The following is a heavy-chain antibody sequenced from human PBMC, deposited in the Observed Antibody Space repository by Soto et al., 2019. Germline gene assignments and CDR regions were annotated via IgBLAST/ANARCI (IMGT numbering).Heavy chain of an antibody. Sequence: PGGSLRLSCXAXGFTFSNYAMSWVRQAPGKGLEWVSVIGGDGGSTYYADSVKGRFTVSRDNSKNTLYLQMDSLRADDTAVYYCAKESISYNRIYDPFDIWGQGTMVTVSS. J-gene: IGHJ3*02. V-gene: IGHV3-23*01. CDR1: GFTFSNYA. CDR3: AKESISYNRIYDPFDI. CDR2: IGGDGGST. D-gene: IGHD1-1*01.